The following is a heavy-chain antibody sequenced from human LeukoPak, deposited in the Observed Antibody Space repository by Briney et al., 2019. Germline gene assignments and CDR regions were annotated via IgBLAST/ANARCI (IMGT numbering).Heavy chain of an antibody. CDR3: AKDLRTVVVAAFDY. D-gene: IGHD2-15*01. CDR2: ISYDGSNK. V-gene: IGHV3-30-3*01. Sequence: PGGSLRLSCAASGFTFSSYAMHWVRQAPGKGLEWVAVISYDGSNKYYADSVKGRFTISRDNSKNTLYLQMNSLRAEDTAVYYCAKDLRTVVVAAFDYWGQGTLVTVSS. CDR1: GFTFSSYA. J-gene: IGHJ4*02.